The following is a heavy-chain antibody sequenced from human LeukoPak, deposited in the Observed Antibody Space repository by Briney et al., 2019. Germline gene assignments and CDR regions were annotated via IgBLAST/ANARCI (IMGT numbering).Heavy chain of an antibody. CDR3: ARGGWYPESFQH. D-gene: IGHD6-19*01. CDR2: IYYSGST. CDR1: ACSISSYY. Sequence: SETLSLTCTVSACSISSYYWNWIRQPPGTGLEWIGYIYYSGSTNYNPSLKSRVTISVDTSKNQFSLKLSSVPAADTAVYYCARGGWYPESFQHWGQGALVTVSS. V-gene: IGHV4-59*01. J-gene: IGHJ1*01.